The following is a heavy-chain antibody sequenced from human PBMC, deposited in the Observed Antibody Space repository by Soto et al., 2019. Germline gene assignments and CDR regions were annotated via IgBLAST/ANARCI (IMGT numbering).Heavy chain of an antibody. D-gene: IGHD3-9*01. Sequence: PGGSLRLSCAASGFTFSNYWMSWVRQAPGKGLEWVANIKQDGSEKYYVDSVKGRFTISRDNAKNSLYLQMNSLRAEDTAVYYCARDAPYYYDLLTVYFKGDGFAEGFDSWGQGTLVTVS. CDR2: IKQDGSEK. V-gene: IGHV3-7*01. J-gene: IGHJ4*02. CDR1: GFTFSNYW. CDR3: ARDAPYYYDLLTVYFKGDGFAEGFDS.